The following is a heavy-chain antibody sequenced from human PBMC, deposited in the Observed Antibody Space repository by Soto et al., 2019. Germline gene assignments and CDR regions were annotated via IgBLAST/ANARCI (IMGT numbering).Heavy chain of an antibody. J-gene: IGHJ4*02. CDR3: VRDGLDYYDTERLYFDN. V-gene: IGHV3-21*01. CDR1: GFIFSRSS. CDR2: ISSSAVYI. D-gene: IGHD3-22*01. Sequence: EVQVVESGGGLVEPGGSLRLSCAASGFIFSRSSMNWVRQAPGKGLEWVASISSSAVYIDYADSVKGRFTISRDNANNSLYLQMNSLRAEDTATYYCVRDGLDYYDTERLYFDNWGQGTLVTVSS.